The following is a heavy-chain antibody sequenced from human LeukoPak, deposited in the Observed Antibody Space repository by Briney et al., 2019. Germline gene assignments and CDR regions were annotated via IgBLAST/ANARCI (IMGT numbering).Heavy chain of an antibody. V-gene: IGHV4-59*01. J-gene: IGHJ5*02. D-gene: IGHD3-3*01. CDR3: ARGGYDFWQNWFDP. CDR2: IYYSGST. Sequence: PSETLSLTCTVSGGSISSYYWRWIRQPPGKALEWIGYIYYSGSTNYNPSLKSRVTISVDTSKNQFSLKLSSVTAADTAVYYCARGGYDFWQNWFDPWGQGTLVTVSS. CDR1: GGSISSYY.